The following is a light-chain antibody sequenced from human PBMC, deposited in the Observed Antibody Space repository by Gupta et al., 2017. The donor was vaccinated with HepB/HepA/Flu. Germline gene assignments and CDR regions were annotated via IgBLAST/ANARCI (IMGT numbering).Light chain of an antibody. CDR3: QQDGNSFGT. Sequence: EIVLTQSPGTLSLSPGERVTLSCRASQSVSSSYLAWYQQKPGQAPRLLISGASTRATGTPDRFSGSGSGTDFTLTISRLEPEDFAVYYCQQDGNSFGTFGQGTKVEIK. V-gene: IGKV3-20*01. CDR1: QSVSSSY. CDR2: GAS. J-gene: IGKJ1*01.